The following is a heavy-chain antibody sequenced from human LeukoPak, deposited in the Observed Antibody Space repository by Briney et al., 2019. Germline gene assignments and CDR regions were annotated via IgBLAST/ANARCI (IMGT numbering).Heavy chain of an antibody. CDR1: GFTFNNYA. J-gene: IGHJ6*02. V-gene: IGHV3-23*01. CDR2: ISSSGGAT. D-gene: IGHD2-2*01. Sequence: GGSLRLSCAASGFTFNNYAMSWVRQAPGKGLEWVSAISSSGGATYYADSVKGRFTISRDNSKNTLFLHMNSLRVEDTAVYYCAKAPPAATKYYYGMDVWGQGTTVTVSS. CDR3: AKAPPAATKYYYGMDV.